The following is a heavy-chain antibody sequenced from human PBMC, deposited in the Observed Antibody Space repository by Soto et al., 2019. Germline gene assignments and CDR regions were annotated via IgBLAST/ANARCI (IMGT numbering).Heavy chain of an antibody. J-gene: IGHJ4*02. V-gene: IGHV4-39*01. CDR2: IYYSGST. Sequence: SETLFLTCTVSGGSISSSSYYWGWIRQPPGKGLEWIGSIYYSGSTYYNPSLKSRVTISVDTSKNQFSLKLSSVTAADTAVYYCARLSRLQLWFRYWGQGTLVTVSS. D-gene: IGHD5-18*01. CDR1: GGSISSSSYY. CDR3: ARLSRLQLWFRY.